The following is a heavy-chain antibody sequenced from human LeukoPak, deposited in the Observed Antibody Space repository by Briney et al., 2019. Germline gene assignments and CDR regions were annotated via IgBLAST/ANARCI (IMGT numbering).Heavy chain of an antibody. CDR2: ISSSGSTI. Sequence: GGSLRLSCAASGFTFSSYEMNWVRQAPGKGLEWVSYISSSGSTIYYADSVKGRFTISRDNAKNSLYLQMNSLRAEDTAVYYCAREARHYGDYVGGVNYYAMDVWGQGTTVTVSS. CDR3: AREARHYGDYVGGVNYYAMDV. V-gene: IGHV3-48*03. CDR1: GFTFSSYE. D-gene: IGHD4-17*01. J-gene: IGHJ6*02.